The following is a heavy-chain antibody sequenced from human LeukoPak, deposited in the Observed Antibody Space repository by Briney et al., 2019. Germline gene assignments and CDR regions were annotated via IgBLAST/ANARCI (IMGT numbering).Heavy chain of an antibody. D-gene: IGHD7-27*01. V-gene: IGHV3-30*18. CDR3: TKDLLFSNWGSRGLDV. CDR2: ISYDGSKD. J-gene: IGHJ6*02. Sequence: GRSLRLSCAASGFTFSSYGMHWVRQAPGKGLEWVAVISYDGSKDYHADSVKGRFTISRDNSKNTLYLQMNSLRAEDTAVYYCTKDLLFSNWGSRGLDVWGQGTTVTVS. CDR1: GFTFSSYG.